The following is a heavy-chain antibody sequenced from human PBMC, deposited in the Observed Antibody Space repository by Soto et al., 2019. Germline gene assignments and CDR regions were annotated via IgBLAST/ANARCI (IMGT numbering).Heavy chain of an antibody. D-gene: IGHD3-10*01. CDR2: IGGSGGGGGSDDDT. Sequence: EVQLLESGGGLVQPGGSLRLSCAASGFIFSDYAMSWVRQAPGKGLEWVSGIGGSGGGGGSDDDTHYADSVKGRFTISRDNSKNTLYLQMKSLRAEDTAVYYCAKEGLSRHYDFDFWGQGTLVTVSS. CDR1: GFIFSDYA. V-gene: IGHV3-23*03. J-gene: IGHJ4*02. CDR3: AKEGLSRHYDFDF.